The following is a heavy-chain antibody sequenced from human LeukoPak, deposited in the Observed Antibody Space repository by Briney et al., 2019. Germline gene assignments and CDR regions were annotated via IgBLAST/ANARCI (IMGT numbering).Heavy chain of an antibody. V-gene: IGHV3-53*01. D-gene: IGHD4-17*01. Sequence: GGSLRLSCAASGFTVSSSYMSWVRQAPGKGLEWVSVIYTAGSTYHADSVKGRFTISRDNSKNTLYLQMNSLRAEDTAVYYCASRRDYGINSWGQGTLVTVSS. CDR1: GFTVSSSY. J-gene: IGHJ4*02. CDR2: IYTAGST. CDR3: ASRRDYGINS.